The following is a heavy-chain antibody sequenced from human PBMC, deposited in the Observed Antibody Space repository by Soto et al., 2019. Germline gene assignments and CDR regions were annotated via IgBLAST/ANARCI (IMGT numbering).Heavy chain of an antibody. V-gene: IGHV2-5*02. CDR2: IFWDADK. J-gene: IGHJ4*02. Sequence: QITLKESGPTLVKPTQTLTLTCSFSGFSLSTRGVGVGWIRQPPGKALEWLALIFWDADKWYSPSLRSRLPITQDTPKNQVDLTMTNLHPVDTATYYCAHRSRGYAYYFDQWGKGTLVTVSS. CDR3: AHRSRGYAYYFDQ. CDR1: GFSLSTRGVG. D-gene: IGHD5-12*01.